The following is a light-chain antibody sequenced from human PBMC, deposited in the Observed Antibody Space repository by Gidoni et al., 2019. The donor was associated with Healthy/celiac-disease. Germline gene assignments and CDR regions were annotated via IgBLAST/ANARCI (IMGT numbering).Light chain of an antibody. V-gene: IGKV1-5*03. J-gene: IGKJ2*01. CDR2: KAS. CDR3: QQYNSYPMYT. CDR1: QSISSW. Sequence: DIQMTQSPSTLSASVGDRVTITCRASQSISSWLAWYQQKPGKAPKLLIYKASSLESGVPSRFSGSGSGTEFTLTIRSLQPDDFATYYCQQYNSYPMYTFGQGTKLEIK.